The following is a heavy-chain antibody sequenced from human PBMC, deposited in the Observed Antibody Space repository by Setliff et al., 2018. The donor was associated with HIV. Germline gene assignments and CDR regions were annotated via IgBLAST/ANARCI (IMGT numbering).Heavy chain of an antibody. CDR3: ARVRSIVGVVIADAFDI. D-gene: IGHD3-3*01. J-gene: IGHJ3*02. CDR2: INHSGNT. V-gene: IGHV4-34*01. Sequence: PSETLSLTCAVYGGSFSDYYWIWIRQPPGKGLEWIAEINHSGNTDYNPSLKSRVTISVDTPKNQFSLKLSSVTAADTAVYYGARVRSIVGVVIADAFDIWGQGTMVTVSS. CDR1: GGSFSDYY.